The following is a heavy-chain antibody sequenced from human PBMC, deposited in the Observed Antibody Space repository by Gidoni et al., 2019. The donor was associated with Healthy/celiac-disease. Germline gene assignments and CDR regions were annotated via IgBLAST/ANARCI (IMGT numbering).Heavy chain of an antibody. J-gene: IGHJ6*02. D-gene: IGHD6-25*01. CDR3: ARGAATRSYYYYGMDV. CDR1: GGSISRGGYS. CDR2: IYHSGST. Sequence: QLQLQESVSGLVKPSQTLSLTCAVSGGSISRGGYSWSWLRQPPGKGLEWIGYIYHSGSTYYNPSLKSRVTISVDRSKNQFSLKLSSVTAADTAVYYCARGAATRSYYYYGMDVWGQGTTVTVSS. V-gene: IGHV4-30-2*01.